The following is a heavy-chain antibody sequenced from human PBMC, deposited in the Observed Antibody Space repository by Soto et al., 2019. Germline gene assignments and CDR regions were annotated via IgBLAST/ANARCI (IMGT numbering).Heavy chain of an antibody. D-gene: IGHD2-2*01. CDR2: INTGNGIT. CDR3: ARGYCTSAKCYAFDF. Sequence: ASVKVSFKTSGYTFTSYAIHWVRQAPGQRLEWMGWINTGNGITEYSQNFQGRVTITSDTSASTAYVDLSSLTSEDTAVYYCARGYCTSAKCYAFDFWGQGTPVTVSS. CDR1: GYTFTSYA. V-gene: IGHV1-3*04. J-gene: IGHJ4*02.